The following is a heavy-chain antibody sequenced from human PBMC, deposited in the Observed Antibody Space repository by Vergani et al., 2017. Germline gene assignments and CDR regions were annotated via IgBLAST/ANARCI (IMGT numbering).Heavy chain of an antibody. CDR1: GGSISSYY. V-gene: IGHV4-4*07. CDR3: ARKQDYYGSGSYYGFDY. CDR2: IYTSGST. D-gene: IGHD3-10*01. J-gene: IGHJ4*02. Sequence: QVQLQESGPGLVKPSETLSLTCTVSGGSISSYYWSWIRQPAGKGLEWIGRIYTSGSTNYNPSLKSRVTMSVDTSKNQFSLKLSSVTAADTAVYYCARKQDYYGSGSYYGFDYWGQGTLVTVSS.